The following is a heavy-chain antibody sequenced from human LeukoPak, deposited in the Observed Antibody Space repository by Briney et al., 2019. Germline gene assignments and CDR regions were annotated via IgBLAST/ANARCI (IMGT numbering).Heavy chain of an antibody. J-gene: IGHJ4*02. CDR2: IKQDGSEK. CDR3: KGHDYVWGSYRSAEDY. V-gene: IGHV3-7*01. Sequence: GGSLRLSCAASGFTFSSYWMSWVRQAPGKGLEWVANIKQDGSEKYYVDSVKGRFTISRDNAKNSLYLQMNSLRAEDTAVYYCKGHDYVWGSYRSAEDYWGQGTLVTVSS. CDR1: GFTFSSYW. D-gene: IGHD3-16*02.